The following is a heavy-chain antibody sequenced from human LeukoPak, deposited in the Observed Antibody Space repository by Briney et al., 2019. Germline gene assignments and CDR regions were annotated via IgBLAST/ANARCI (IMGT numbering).Heavy chain of an antibody. Sequence: SETLSLTCTVSGGSISNYYWSWIRQPPGKGLEWIGYIYYSGSTNYNPSLKSRVTISVDTSKNQFSLKLSSVTAADTAVYYCARRSSSWEFDYWGQGALVTVSS. CDR2: IYYSGST. J-gene: IGHJ4*02. V-gene: IGHV4-59*12. D-gene: IGHD6-13*01. CDR1: GGSISNYY. CDR3: ARRSSSWEFDY.